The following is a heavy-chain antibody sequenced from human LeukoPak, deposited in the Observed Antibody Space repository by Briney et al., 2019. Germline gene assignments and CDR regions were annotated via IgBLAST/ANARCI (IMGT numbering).Heavy chain of an antibody. CDR3: AREIGSHFDY. D-gene: IGHD6-25*01. V-gene: IGHV3-48*03. CDR2: ISNSGNTI. CDR1: GFTFSSYE. Sequence: GGSLRLSCAASGFTFSSYEMNWVRQAPGKGLEWVSYISNSGNTIYYADSVKGRFTISRDNAKNSLYLHMNSLRAEDTAFYYCAREIGSHFDYWGQGTLVTVSS. J-gene: IGHJ4*02.